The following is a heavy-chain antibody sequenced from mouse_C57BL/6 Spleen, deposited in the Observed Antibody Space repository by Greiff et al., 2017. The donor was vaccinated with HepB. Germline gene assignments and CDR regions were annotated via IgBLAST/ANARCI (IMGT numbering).Heavy chain of an antibody. J-gene: IGHJ2*01. V-gene: IGHV1-59*01. D-gene: IGHD2-4*01. CDR1: GYTFTSYW. Sequence: VQLQQPGAELVRPGTSVKLSCKASGYTFTSYWMHWVKQRPGQGLEWIGVIDPSDSYTNYNQKFKGKATLTVDTSSSTAYMQLSSLTSEDSAVYYCAREADYDYDKDFDYWGQGTTLTVSS. CDR3: AREADYDYDKDFDY. CDR2: IDPSDSYT.